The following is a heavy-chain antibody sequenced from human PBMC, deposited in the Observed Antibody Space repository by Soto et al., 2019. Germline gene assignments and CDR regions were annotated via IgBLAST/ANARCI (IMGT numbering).Heavy chain of an antibody. CDR3: ASREIQGPIDY. J-gene: IGHJ4*02. V-gene: IGHV4-59*12. D-gene: IGHD1-26*01. CDR1: GGSISSYY. Sequence: SETLSLTCTVSGGSISSYYWSWIRQPPGKGLEWIGYIYNSGSTNYNPSLKSRVTISVDTSKNQFSLKLSSVTAVDTAVYYCASREIQGPIDYWGQGTLVTVS. CDR2: IYNSGST.